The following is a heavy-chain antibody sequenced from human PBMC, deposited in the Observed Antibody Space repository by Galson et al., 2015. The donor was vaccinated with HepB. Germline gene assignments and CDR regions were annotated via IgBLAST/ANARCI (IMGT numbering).Heavy chain of an antibody. D-gene: IGHD1-26*01. J-gene: IGHJ6*02. CDR3: ARSVIVGATTAGDYYYYGMDV. CDR1: GYTFTSYA. CDR2: INAGNGNT. Sequence: SVKVSCKASGYTFTSYAMHWVRQAPGQRLEWMGWINAGNGNTKYSQKFQGRVTVTRDTSASTAYMELSSLRSEDTAVYYCARSVIVGATTAGDYYYYGMDVWGQGTTVTVSS. V-gene: IGHV1-3*01.